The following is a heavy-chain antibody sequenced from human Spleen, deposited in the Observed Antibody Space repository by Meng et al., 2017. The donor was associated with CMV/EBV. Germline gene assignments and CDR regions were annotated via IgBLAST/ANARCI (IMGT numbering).Heavy chain of an antibody. CDR1: GGTFSDYT. D-gene: IGHD1-26*01. CDR3: ARGTIVGLTTG. J-gene: IGHJ4*02. Sequence: ASVKVSCKTSGGTFSDYTISWVRQAPGQGPEWMGWSNPNSVGTNYAQKFQGRVTMTRDASITTAYMELSRLTSDDTAVYYCARGTIVGLTTGWGQGTLVTVSS. CDR2: SNPNSVGT. V-gene: IGHV1-2*02.